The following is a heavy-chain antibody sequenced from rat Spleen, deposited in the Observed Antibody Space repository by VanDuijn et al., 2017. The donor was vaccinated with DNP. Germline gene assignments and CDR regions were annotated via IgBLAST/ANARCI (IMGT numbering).Heavy chain of an antibody. D-gene: IGHD1-9*01. V-gene: IGHV2-30*01. Sequence: QVQLKESGPGLVQPSQTLSLACTVSGFSLTSYHVHWVRQPSGKGLEWMGVIWTGGSTEDNSALKSRLSINRDTSKSQVFLKMNSLQTEDTATYYCARAYYGYKAYFDYWGQGVMVTVSS. CDR3: ARAYYGYKAYFDY. CDR2: IWTGGST. J-gene: IGHJ2*01. CDR1: GFSLTSYH.